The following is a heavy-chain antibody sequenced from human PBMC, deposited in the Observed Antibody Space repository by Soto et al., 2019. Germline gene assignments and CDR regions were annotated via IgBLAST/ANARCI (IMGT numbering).Heavy chain of an antibody. V-gene: IGHV3-9*01. CDR3: AKATVAAAGGNYMDV. CDR2: ISWNSGSI. J-gene: IGHJ6*03. CDR1: GFTFDDYA. D-gene: IGHD6-13*01. Sequence: EVQLVESGGGLVQPGRSLRLSCAASGFTFDDYAMHWVRQAPGKGLEWVSGISWNSGSIGYADSVKGRFTISRDNAKNSLYLQMNSLRAEDTALYYCAKATVAAAGGNYMDVWGKGTKVTVSS.